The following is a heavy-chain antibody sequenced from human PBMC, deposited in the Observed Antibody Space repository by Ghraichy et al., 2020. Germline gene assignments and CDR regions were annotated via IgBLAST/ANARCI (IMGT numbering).Heavy chain of an antibody. J-gene: IGHJ3*01. V-gene: IGHV1-69*13. CDR1: GATFKNYA. CDR2: ITPIFGTT. CDR3: ARAEESVLMVYGVSRSDTFDF. D-gene: IGHD2-8*01. Sequence: SVKVSCRASGATFKNYAFSWVRQAPGQGFEWMGGITPIFGTTFYAQKFQGRATITADAPTATVYMELASLSSNDTAVYYCARAEESVLMVYGVSRSDTFDFWGQGTRVTVSS.